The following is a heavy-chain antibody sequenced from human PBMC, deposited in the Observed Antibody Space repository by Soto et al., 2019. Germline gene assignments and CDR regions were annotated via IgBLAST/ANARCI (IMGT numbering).Heavy chain of an antibody. V-gene: IGHV1-18*01. CDR2: ISAYNGNT. CDR1: GYTFTSYG. Sequence: GASVKVSCESSGYTFTSYGISWVRQAPGQGLEWMGWISAYNGNTNYAQKLQGRVTMTTDTSTSTAYMELRSLRSDDTAVYYCARDPHMYYYYGMDVWGQGTTVTVSS. D-gene: IGHD2-21*01. CDR3: ARDPHMYYYYGMDV. J-gene: IGHJ6*02.